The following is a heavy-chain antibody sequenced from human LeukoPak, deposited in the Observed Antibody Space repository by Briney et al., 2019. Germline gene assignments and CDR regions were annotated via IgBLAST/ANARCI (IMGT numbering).Heavy chain of an antibody. CDR1: GGSFSGYY. D-gene: IGHD6-6*01. J-gene: IGHJ4*02. V-gene: IGHV4-34*01. CDR2: INHSGST. Sequence: SETLSLTCAVYGGSFSGYYWSWIRQPPGKGLEWIGEINHSGSTNYSPSLKSRVTISVDTSKNQFSLKLSSVTAADTAIYYCANSRDRSNIAARRFRVVDRHFVYWGQGTLVTVSS. CDR3: ANSRDRSNIAARRFRVVDRHFVY.